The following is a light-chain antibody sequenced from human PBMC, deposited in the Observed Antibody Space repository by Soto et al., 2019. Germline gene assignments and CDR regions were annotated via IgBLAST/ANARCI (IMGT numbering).Light chain of an antibody. J-gene: IGKJ2*01. CDR1: QTVNSN. V-gene: IGKV3-15*01. CDR3: QQHNSWPPV. Sequence: EIVMTQSPATLSVSPGERATLSCRASQTVNSNLAWYQQKPAHSPRLLIYGASTRVTDIPARFSGSGSGTDVTLTISSLQSEDFAIYYCQQHNSWPPVFGQGTKLEIK. CDR2: GAS.